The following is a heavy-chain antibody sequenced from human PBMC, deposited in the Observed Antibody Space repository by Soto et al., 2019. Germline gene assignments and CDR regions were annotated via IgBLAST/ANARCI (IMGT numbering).Heavy chain of an antibody. CDR1: GGSVSSGSYY. J-gene: IGHJ1*01. CDR2: IYYSGST. CDR3: ARSPDYYDSSGYDAGEYFQH. Sequence: PSETLSLTCTVSGGSVSSGSYYWSWIRQPPGKGLEWIGYIYYSGSTNYNPSLKSRVTISVDTSKNQFSLKLSSVTAADTAVYYCARSPDYYDSSGYDAGEYFQHWGQGTLVNVSS. D-gene: IGHD3-22*01. V-gene: IGHV4-61*01.